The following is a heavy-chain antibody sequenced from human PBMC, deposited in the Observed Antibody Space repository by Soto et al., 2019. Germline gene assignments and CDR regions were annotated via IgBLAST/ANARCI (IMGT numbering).Heavy chain of an antibody. D-gene: IGHD4-17*01. J-gene: IGHJ5*02. CDR2: IWYDGSNK. CDR3: ARDGTTVTTAPRGWFDP. CDR1: GFTFSSYG. Sequence: QVQLVESGGGVVQPGRSLRLSCAASGFTFSSYGMHWVRQAPGKGLEWVAVIWYDGSNKYYADSVKGRFTISRDNSKNTLYLQMNSLRAEDTAVYYCARDGTTVTTAPRGWFDPWGQGTLVTVSS. V-gene: IGHV3-33*01.